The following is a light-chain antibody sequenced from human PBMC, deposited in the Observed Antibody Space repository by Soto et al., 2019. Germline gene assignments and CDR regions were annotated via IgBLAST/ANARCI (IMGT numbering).Light chain of an antibody. CDR2: DVN. Sequence: LTQPRSGSGSPGQSVTISCTGTSSDVGGYDYVSWYQQHPGKAPKLIIYDVNKRPSGVPDRFSGSKSGSTASLTISGLQSEDEADYFCCSYAGTYTYVFATGTKVTVL. CDR3: CSYAGTYTYV. J-gene: IGLJ1*01. V-gene: IGLV2-11*01. CDR1: SSDVGGYDY.